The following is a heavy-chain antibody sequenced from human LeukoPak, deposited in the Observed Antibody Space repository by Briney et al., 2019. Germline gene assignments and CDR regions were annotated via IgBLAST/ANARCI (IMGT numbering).Heavy chain of an antibody. Sequence: GGSLRLSCAASGFTFSSYSMNWVRQAPGKGLEWVSSISSSSSYIYYADSVKGRFTISRDNSKNTLYLQMNSLRAEDTAVYYCAKVGGYCSGGSCPVANAFDIWGQGTMVTVSS. J-gene: IGHJ3*02. V-gene: IGHV3-21*04. CDR1: GFTFSSYS. CDR2: ISSSSSYI. CDR3: AKVGGYCSGGSCPVANAFDI. D-gene: IGHD2-15*01.